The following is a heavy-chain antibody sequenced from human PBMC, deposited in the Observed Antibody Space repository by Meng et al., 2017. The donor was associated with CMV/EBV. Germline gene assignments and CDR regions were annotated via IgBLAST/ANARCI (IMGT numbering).Heavy chain of an antibody. D-gene: IGHD2-2*01. CDR1: GGTFSSYT. CDR2: IIPILGIA. Sequence: SVQISCKASGGTFSSYTFSWWRHAPGQGLEWMGRIIPILGIANNAQKVQGRVTSTAVKSTSTAYMELSRLRSEDTAVYYCARDPRYCSSTSCSDFQHWGQGTLVTVSS. J-gene: IGHJ1*01. V-gene: IGHV1-69*04. CDR3: ARDPRYCSSTSCSDFQH.